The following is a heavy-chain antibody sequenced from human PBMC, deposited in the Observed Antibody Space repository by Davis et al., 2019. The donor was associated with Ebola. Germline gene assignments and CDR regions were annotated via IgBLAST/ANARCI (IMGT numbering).Heavy chain of an antibody. V-gene: IGHV3-33*01. CDR3: ARTAAPGDYYYGMDV. D-gene: IGHD6-6*01. CDR2: IWYDGSNK. J-gene: IGHJ6*02. Sequence: GGSLRLSCAASGFTFSSYGMHWVRQAPGKGLEWVAVIWYDGSNKYYADSVKGRFTISRDNSKNTLYLQMNSLRAEDTAVYYCARTAAPGDYYYGMDVWGQGTTVTVSS. CDR1: GFTFSSYG.